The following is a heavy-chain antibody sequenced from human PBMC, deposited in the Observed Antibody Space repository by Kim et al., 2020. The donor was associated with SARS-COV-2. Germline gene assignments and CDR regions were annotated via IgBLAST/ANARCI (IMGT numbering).Heavy chain of an antibody. J-gene: IGHJ4*02. CDR1: GFTFTTYW. CDR3: ARPLAAPAGIFGY. Sequence: GGSLRLSCAASGFTFTTYWMNWVRQAPGKGLEWVANIKQDGSTKKYVDSVKGRFTISRDNTKNSLFLQMNSLRAEDTAVYYCARPLAAPAGIFGYWGQGTLVTVSS. CDR2: IKQDGSTK. V-gene: IGHV3-7*01. D-gene: IGHD6-13*01.